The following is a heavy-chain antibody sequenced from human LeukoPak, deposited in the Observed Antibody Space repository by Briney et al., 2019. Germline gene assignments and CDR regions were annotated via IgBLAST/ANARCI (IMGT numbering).Heavy chain of an antibody. D-gene: IGHD6-6*01. CDR2: FSGSGGDT. V-gene: IGHV3-23*01. J-gene: IGHJ3*02. CDR1: GFTFSSYA. CDR3: ARDISIAARPDDAFDI. Sequence: GGSLRLSCAASGFTFSSYAMSWVRQAPGKGLEWVSAFSGSGGDTYYADSVKGRFTISRDNAKNSLYLQMNSLRAEDTAVYYCARDISIAARPDDAFDIWGQGTMVTVSS.